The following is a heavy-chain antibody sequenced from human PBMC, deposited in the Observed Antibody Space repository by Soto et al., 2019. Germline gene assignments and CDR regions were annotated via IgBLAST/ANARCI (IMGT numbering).Heavy chain of an antibody. D-gene: IGHD5-18*01. CDR1: GGSISSGGYY. CDR2: IYYSGST. V-gene: IGHV4-31*03. Sequence: QVQLQESGPGLVKPSQTLSLTCTVSGGSISSGGYYWSWIRQHPGKGLEWIGYIYYSGSTYYNPSLKGRVTISVDTSKNQFSLKLSSVTAADTAVYYCAGEYSYGAYNWFDPWGQGTLVTVSS. CDR3: AGEYSYGAYNWFDP. J-gene: IGHJ5*02.